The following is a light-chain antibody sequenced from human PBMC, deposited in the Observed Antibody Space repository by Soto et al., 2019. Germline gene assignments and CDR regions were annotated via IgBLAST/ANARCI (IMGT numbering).Light chain of an antibody. CDR3: QQYTNWPPIT. CDR1: QSVRSN. J-gene: IGKJ5*01. V-gene: IGKV3-15*01. CDR2: GSS. Sequence: EILMTQSPPALPASSGEKATLSCCPIQSVRSNLAWFQQKPGQAPRLLIYGSSPRATGVPARFSGSGSGADFTLTISNLQSEDFAVYYCQQYTNWPPITFGQGTRLE.